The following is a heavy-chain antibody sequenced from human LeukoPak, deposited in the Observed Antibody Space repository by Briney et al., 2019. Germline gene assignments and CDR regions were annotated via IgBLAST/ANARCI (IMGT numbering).Heavy chain of an antibody. CDR2: ISSSSSTI. J-gene: IGHJ4*02. V-gene: IGHV3-48*01. CDR1: GFTFSSYS. Sequence: GGSLRLSCAASGFTFSSYSMNWVRQAPGKGLEWVSYISSSSSTIYYADSVKGRFTISRDNSKNTLYLQMNSLRSEDTAVYYCARVDPTYGVREVYWGQGTLVTVSS. CDR3: ARVDPTYGVREVY. D-gene: IGHD4-17*01.